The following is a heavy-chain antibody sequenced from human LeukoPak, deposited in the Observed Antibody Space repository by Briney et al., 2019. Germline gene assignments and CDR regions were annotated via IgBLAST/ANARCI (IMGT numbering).Heavy chain of an antibody. CDR3: AKVGPNYDEEYNWFDP. CDR2: ISGSGGST. J-gene: IGHJ5*02. Sequence: GGSLRLSCAASGFTFSTYAMNWVRQAPGKGLEWVSVISGSGGSTYYADSVKGRFTISRDNSKNTLYLQMNSLRAEDTAVYYCAKVGPNYDEEYNWFDPWGQGTLVTVSS. V-gene: IGHV3-23*01. CDR1: GFTFSTYA. D-gene: IGHD3-3*01.